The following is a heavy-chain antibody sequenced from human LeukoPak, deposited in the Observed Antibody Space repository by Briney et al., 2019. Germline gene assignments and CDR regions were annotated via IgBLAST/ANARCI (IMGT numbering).Heavy chain of an antibody. V-gene: IGHV3-23*01. Sequence: GGSLRLSCAASGSTFSSYAMSWVRQAPGKGLEWVSAISGSGGSTYYADSVKGRFTISRDNSKNTLYLQMNSLRAEDTAVYYCAKDPSLITIFGVDFDYWGQGTLVTVSS. CDR3: AKDPSLITIFGVDFDY. CDR2: ISGSGGST. D-gene: IGHD3-3*01. J-gene: IGHJ4*02. CDR1: GSTFSSYA.